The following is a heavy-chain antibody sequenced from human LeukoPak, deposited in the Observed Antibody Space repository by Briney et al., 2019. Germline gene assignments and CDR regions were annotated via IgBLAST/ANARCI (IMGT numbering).Heavy chain of an antibody. Sequence: PGGSLRLSCAASGFTFSSYSMNWVRQAPGKGLEWVSSIDSSTSHIYYADSVEGRFTISRDNAKNSLYLQMNSLRAEDTALYYCARAAAGYGTSRIDYWGQGTLVTVSS. CDR2: IDSSTSHI. D-gene: IGHD6-13*01. CDR1: GFTFSSYS. V-gene: IGHV3-21*01. J-gene: IGHJ4*02. CDR3: ARAAAGYGTSRIDY.